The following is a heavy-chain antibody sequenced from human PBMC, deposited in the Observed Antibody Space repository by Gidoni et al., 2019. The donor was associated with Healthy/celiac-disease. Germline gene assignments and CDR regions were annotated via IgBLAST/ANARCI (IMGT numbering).Heavy chain of an antibody. V-gene: IGHV4-34*01. CDR2: INHSGRT. CDR3: ARGEGAGVFDY. CDR1: GGSFSVYY. J-gene: IGHJ4*02. Sequence: QLQLQQWCAVLLPPSEPLSLTCAVYGGSFSVYYWSWIRQPPGKGLEGIGEINHSGRTNYNQSLKSRVTIAVDTAKNQCSLKLSAVTAADTAVYDCARGEGAGVFDYWGQGTLVTVSS. D-gene: IGHD1-26*01.